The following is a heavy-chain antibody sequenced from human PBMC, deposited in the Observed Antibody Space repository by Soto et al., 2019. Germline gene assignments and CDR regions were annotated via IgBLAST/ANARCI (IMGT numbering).Heavy chain of an antibody. J-gene: IGHJ4*02. Sequence: QVQLVESGGGVVQPGRSLRLSCAASGFTVSAYTMHWVRQAPGKGLEWVAVISSDGNNKYYTDSVKGRFTISRDTSTNTLYLQMNSLRAEDTAVYYFARWEQPLFDYWGQGTLVTVSS. CDR2: ISSDGNNK. V-gene: IGHV3-30-3*01. CDR1: GFTVSAYT. CDR3: ARWEQPLFDY. D-gene: IGHD1-26*01.